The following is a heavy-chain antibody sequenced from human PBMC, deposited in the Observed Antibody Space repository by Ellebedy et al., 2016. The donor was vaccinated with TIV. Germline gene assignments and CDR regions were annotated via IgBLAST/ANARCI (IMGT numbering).Heavy chain of an antibody. CDR2: KRFDGRNE. Sequence: PGGSLRLSCVASGFSFSTYGMHWVRQAPGKGLEWVAFKRFDGRNEYNGDSVKGRFIISRDVTKNTLYLQMNRLRADDTAMYYCTRETNSPPGALAGTGFDCWGQGTLVIVSS. J-gene: IGHJ4*02. D-gene: IGHD6-19*01. V-gene: IGHV3-30*02. CDR1: GFSFSTYG. CDR3: TRETNSPPGALAGTGFDC.